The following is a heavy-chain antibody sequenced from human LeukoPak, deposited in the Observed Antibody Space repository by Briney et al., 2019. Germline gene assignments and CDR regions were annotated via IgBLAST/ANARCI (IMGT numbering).Heavy chain of an antibody. CDR2: INSDGSST. Sequence: GGSLRLSCAASGFTFSSYWMHWVRQAPGKGLVWVSRINSDGSSTSYADSVKGRFTISRDNAKNTLYLEMNSLRAEDTAVYYCAKDGSMPWGYYMDVWGKGTTVTISS. J-gene: IGHJ6*03. V-gene: IGHV3-74*01. CDR1: GFTFSSYW. D-gene: IGHD2/OR15-2a*01. CDR3: AKDGSMPWGYYMDV.